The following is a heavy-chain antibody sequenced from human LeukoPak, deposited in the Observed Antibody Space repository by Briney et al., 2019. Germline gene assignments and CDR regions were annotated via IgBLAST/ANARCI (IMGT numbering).Heavy chain of an antibody. Sequence: SETLSLTCTVSGGSISSYYWSWIRQPPGRGLEWIGHISYTGTTSYNPSLRSRVTISIDTSKNQFSLKLSSVTAADTAVYYCAKGYSSSPGMFDYWGQGTLVTVSS. CDR3: AKGYSSSPGMFDY. CDR1: GGSISSYY. D-gene: IGHD6-13*01. J-gene: IGHJ4*02. CDR2: ISYTGTT. V-gene: IGHV4-59*01.